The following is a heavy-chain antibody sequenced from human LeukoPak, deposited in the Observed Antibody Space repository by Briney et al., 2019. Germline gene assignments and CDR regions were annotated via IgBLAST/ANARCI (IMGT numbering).Heavy chain of an antibody. D-gene: IGHD3-22*01. CDR3: ARITRIHYYDSSGYFPWYFDY. Sequence: PSETLSLTCAVYGGSFSGYYWSWIRQAPGKGLEWIGEINHSGSTNYNPSLKSRVTISVDTSKNQFSLKLSSVTAADTAVYYCARITRIHYYDSSGYFPWYFDYWGQGTLVTVSS. CDR1: GGSFSGYY. J-gene: IGHJ4*02. V-gene: IGHV4-34*01. CDR2: INHSGST.